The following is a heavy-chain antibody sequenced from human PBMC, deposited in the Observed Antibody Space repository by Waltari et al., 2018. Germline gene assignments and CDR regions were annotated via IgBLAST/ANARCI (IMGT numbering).Heavy chain of an antibody. CDR2: IDYSGST. CDR1: GGSISSSSYY. Sequence: QLQLQESGPGLVKPSETLSLTCTVSGGSISSSSYYWGWIRQPPGKGLEWIGCIDYSGSTYYNQSLRGRVTISVDTSKNQFSLKLGSVTAADTAVYYCASTVYYDSSGWTYYFDYWGQGTLVTVSS. CDR3: ASTVYYDSSGWTYYFDY. D-gene: IGHD3-22*01. V-gene: IGHV4-39*01. J-gene: IGHJ4*02.